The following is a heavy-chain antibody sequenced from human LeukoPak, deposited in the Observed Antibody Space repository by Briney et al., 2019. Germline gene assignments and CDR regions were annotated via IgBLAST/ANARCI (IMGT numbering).Heavy chain of an antibody. J-gene: IGHJ5*02. CDR2: IYYSGST. Sequence: SETLSLTCTVSGGSITSSSYYWGWIRQPPGKGLEWIGSIYYSGSTYYNPSLKSRITISVDTSKSQFSLKLNSVTAADTAVYYCARVSCSGGSCPFGSWFDPWGQGTLVTVSS. CDR3: ARVSCSGGSCPFGSWFDP. D-gene: IGHD2-15*01. V-gene: IGHV4-39*01. CDR1: GGSITSSSYY.